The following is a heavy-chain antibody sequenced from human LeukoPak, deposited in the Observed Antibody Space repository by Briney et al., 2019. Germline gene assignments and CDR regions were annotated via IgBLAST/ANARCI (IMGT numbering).Heavy chain of an antibody. V-gene: IGHV4-4*07. J-gene: IGHJ3*02. CDR3: ASRSTVRAFDI. Sequence: SETLSLTCTVSGGSISSYYWSWIRQPAGKGLEWIGRIYTSGSANYNPSLKSRVTISLDRSKNQFSLKLTSVTAADTAVYYCASRSTVRAFDIWGPGTMVTVSS. CDR1: GGSISSYY. CDR2: IYTSGSA.